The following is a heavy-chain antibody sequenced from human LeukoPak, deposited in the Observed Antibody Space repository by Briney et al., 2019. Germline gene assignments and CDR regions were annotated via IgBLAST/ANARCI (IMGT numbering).Heavy chain of an antibody. CDR1: GFTFSSYG. J-gene: IGHJ4*02. V-gene: IGHV3-30*18. D-gene: IGHD3-10*01. CDR3: AKDRGYYGSGSYFDY. Sequence: GGSLRLSCAASGFTFSSYGMHWVRQAPGKGLEWVAVISYDGSNKYYADSVKGRFTISRDNSKNTLYQQMNSLRAEDTAVYYCAKDRGYYGSGSYFDYWGQGTLVTVSS. CDR2: ISYDGSNK.